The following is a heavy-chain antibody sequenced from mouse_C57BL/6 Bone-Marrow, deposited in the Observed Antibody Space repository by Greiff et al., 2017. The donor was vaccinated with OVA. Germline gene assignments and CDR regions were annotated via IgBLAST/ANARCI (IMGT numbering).Heavy chain of an antibody. D-gene: IGHD1-1*01. CDR1: GYTFTDYE. J-gene: IGHJ2*01. V-gene: IGHV1-15*01. Sequence: QVHVKQSGAELVRPGASVTLSCKASGYTFTDYEMHWVKQTPVHGLEWIGAIDPETGGTAYNQKFKGKAILTADKSSSTAYMELRSLTSEDSAVYYCTTTVENYFDYWGQGTTLTVSS. CDR2: IDPETGGT. CDR3: TTTVENYFDY.